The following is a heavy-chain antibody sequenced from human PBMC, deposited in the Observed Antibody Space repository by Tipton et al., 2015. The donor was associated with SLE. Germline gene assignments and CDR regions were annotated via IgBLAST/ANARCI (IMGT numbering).Heavy chain of an antibody. CDR2: IRSDGSKK. V-gene: IGHV3-30*02. J-gene: IGHJ4*02. CDR1: GFKFSDYS. CDR3: ARDSGRVGDHVDY. Sequence: SLRLSCAASGFKFSDYSIHWVRQAPGKGLEWVAFIRSDGSKKYYADSVKGRFTISRDNFKNVLFLQMSNLRSEDTAVYFCARDSGRVGDHVDYWGPGSLVTVSS. D-gene: IGHD3-10*01.